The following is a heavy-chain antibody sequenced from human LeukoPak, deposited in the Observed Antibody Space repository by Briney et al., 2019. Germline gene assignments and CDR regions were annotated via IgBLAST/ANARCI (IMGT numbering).Heavy chain of an antibody. CDR3: ARDDSATYYNLAY. D-gene: IGHD3-10*01. CDR2: IRGSGGGT. Sequence: GGSLRLSCAASGFIFSNYALMWLRQSPGKGLEWVSAIRGSGGGTFYADSVKGRFTISRDTSKDTLYLQLNSLRAEDTAVYYCARDDSATYYNLAYWGQGTPVTVSS. V-gene: IGHV3-23*01. J-gene: IGHJ4*02. CDR1: GFIFSNYA.